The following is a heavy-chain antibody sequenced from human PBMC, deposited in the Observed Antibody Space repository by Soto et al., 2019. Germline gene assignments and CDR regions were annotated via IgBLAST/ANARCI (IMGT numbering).Heavy chain of an antibody. J-gene: IGHJ4*02. CDR3: ARHLSGYGYLYFEY. CDR2: GYHGGNT. D-gene: IGHD5-18*01. V-gene: IGHV4-39*01. Sequence: SETLSLTCTVSGCSISSNSYYWAWIRQPPGKGLEWIGSGYHGGNTYYNPSHKSRVTISVDTPTNQFSLKLNSVTAADTAVYYCARHLSGYGYLYFEYWGQGILVTVSS. CDR1: GCSISSNSYY.